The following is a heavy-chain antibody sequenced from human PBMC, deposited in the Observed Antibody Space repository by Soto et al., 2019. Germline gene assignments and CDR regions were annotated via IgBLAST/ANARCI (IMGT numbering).Heavy chain of an antibody. J-gene: IGHJ6*02. CDR1: GGTFSSYA. Sequence: ASVKVSCKASGGTFSSYAISWVRQAPGQGLEWMGGIIPIFGTANYAQKFQGRVTITADESTSTAYMELSSLRSEDTAVYYCARKTATSYSYYYGMDVWGPGTTVTVSS. CDR2: IIPIFGTA. D-gene: IGHD2-21*02. V-gene: IGHV1-69*13. CDR3: ARKTATSYSYYYGMDV.